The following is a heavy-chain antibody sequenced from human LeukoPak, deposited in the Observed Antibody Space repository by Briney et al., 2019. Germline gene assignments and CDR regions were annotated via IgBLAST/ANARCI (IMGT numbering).Heavy chain of an antibody. CDR2: INHSGST. D-gene: IGHD2/OR15-2a*01. V-gene: IGHV4-34*01. J-gene: IGHJ4*02. Sequence: SETLSLTCAVSGGSFSGYYWSWIRQPPGKGLEWIGEINHSGSTNYNPSLKSRVTISVDTSKNQFSLKLSSVTAADTAVYYCASSQNIVVVHYWGQGTLVTVSS. CDR3: ASSQNIVVVHY. CDR1: GGSFSGYY.